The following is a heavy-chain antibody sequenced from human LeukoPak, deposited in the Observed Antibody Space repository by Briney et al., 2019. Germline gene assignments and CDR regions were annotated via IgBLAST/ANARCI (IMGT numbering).Heavy chain of an antibody. CDR2: ISSSGGTI. Sequence: GGSLRLSCAASGFTFSDSYMSWIRQVPGKGLEWISYISSSGGTIYYADSVKGRFTISRDNAKNSLYLQMNSLRAEDTAVYCCAKEGGDWGEGYFDYWGQGTLVTVSS. J-gene: IGHJ4*02. D-gene: IGHD7-27*01. V-gene: IGHV3-11*01. CDR1: GFTFSDSY. CDR3: AKEGGDWGEGYFDY.